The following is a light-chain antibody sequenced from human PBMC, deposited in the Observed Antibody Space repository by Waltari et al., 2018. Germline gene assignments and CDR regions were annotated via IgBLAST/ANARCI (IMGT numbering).Light chain of an antibody. Sequence: SSELTQDPAVSVALGQTVRITCQGDSLRSYYASWYQQKPGQAPVIVIYGKNNRPSGIPDVFSGSSSGNTASLTSTGAQAEDEADYYCNSRDSSGNHVVFGGGTKLTVL. CDR1: SLRSYY. CDR3: NSRDSSGNHVV. J-gene: IGLJ2*01. V-gene: IGLV3-19*01. CDR2: GKN.